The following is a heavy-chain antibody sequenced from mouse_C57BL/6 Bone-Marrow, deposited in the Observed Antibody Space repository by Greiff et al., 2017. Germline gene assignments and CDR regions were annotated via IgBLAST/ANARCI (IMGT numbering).Heavy chain of an antibody. CDR2: IDPSDSYT. D-gene: IGHD4-1*01. Sequence: VQLQQPGAELVRPGTSVKLSCKASGYTFTSYWMHWVKQRPGQGLEWIGVIDPSDSYTNYNQKFKGKATLTVDTSSSTAYMQLSSLTSEDSAVYYDAKLGLAYWGQGTLVTVSA. J-gene: IGHJ3*01. CDR3: AKLGLAY. V-gene: IGHV1-59*01. CDR1: GYTFTSYW.